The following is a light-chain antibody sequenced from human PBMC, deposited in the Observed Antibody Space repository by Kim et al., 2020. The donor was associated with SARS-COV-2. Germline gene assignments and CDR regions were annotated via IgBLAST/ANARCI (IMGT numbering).Light chain of an antibody. CDR2: GVY. V-gene: IGKV3-20*01. CDR3: NQYGCTPSVT. CDR1: EILKNNY. Sequence: PGESVTLSCRASEILKNNYPAWYQQTPGQPPRLLIYGVYYRAAGIPDRFRGAGSEADFSLSISNVQPEYFAVYYCNQYGCTPSVTFGRGTRLEIK. J-gene: IGKJ5*01.